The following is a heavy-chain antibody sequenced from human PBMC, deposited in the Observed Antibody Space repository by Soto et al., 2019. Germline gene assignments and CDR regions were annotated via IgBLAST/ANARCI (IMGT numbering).Heavy chain of an antibody. CDR2: IIPIFGTA. J-gene: IGHJ3*02. D-gene: IGHD6-19*01. V-gene: IGHV1-69*12. Sequence: QVQLVQSGAAVKKPGSSVKVSCKASGGTFSSYAISWVRQTPGQGLEWMGGIIPIFGTANYAQKFQGRVTITADESTSTAYMELSSLRSEDTAVYYCAREGAPDIAEAGLDAFDIWGQGTMVTVSS. CDR1: GGTFSSYA. CDR3: AREGAPDIAEAGLDAFDI.